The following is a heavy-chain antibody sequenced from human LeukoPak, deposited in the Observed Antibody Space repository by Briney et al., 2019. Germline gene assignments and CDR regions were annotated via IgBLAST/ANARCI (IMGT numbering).Heavy chain of an antibody. CDR3: ARVEGYGSGDYFDY. CDR1: GGTFSSHA. V-gene: IGHV1-69*05. CDR2: IIPIFGTA. D-gene: IGHD3-10*01. J-gene: IGHJ4*02. Sequence: GSSVKVSCKASGGTFSSHAISWVRQAPGQGLEWMGGIIPIFGTANYAQKFQGRVTITTDESTSTAYMELSSLRSEDTAVYYCARVEGYGSGDYFDYWGQGTLVTVSS.